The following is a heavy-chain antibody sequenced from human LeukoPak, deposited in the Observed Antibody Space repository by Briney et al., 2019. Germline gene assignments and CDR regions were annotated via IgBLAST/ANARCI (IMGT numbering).Heavy chain of an antibody. D-gene: IGHD5-12*01. CDR1: GYXFTSYG. CDR2: ISVYNGNT. J-gene: IGHJ4*02. V-gene: IGHV1-18*01. CDR3: ARRMLSGYEETDY. Sequence: ASVKVSCKASGYXFTSYGISWVRQAPGQGLEWMGWISVYNGNTNYAQKLQGRVTMTTDTSTGTAYMELRSLRSDDTAVYYCARRMLSGYEETDYWGQGTLVTVSS.